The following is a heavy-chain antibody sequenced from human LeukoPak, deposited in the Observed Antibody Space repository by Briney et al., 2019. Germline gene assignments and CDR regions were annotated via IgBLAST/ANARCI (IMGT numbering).Heavy chain of an antibody. Sequence: ASVKVSCKASGYTFTGYYMHWVRQAPGQGLEWMGWINPNSGGTNYAQKFQGRVTMTRDTSISTAYMELSRLRSDDTAVYYCARGRRGSVKHEYYFDYWGQGTLVTVSS. CDR3: ARGRRGSVKHEYYFDY. J-gene: IGHJ4*02. CDR1: GYTFTGYY. V-gene: IGHV1-2*02. D-gene: IGHD3-10*01. CDR2: INPNSGGT.